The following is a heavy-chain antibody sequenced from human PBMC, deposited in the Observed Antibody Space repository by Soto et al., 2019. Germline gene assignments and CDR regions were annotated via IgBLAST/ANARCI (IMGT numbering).Heavy chain of an antibody. J-gene: IGHJ3*02. V-gene: IGHV4-4*07. CDR3: ARHPSRGAFDI. Sequence: QVQLQESGPGLVKPSETLSLTCTVSGGSISSYYWSWIRQPAGKGLEWIGRIYTCGRTNYKPSLKRRVTMSVETPKNQFSLKLSSVTAADTAVYYWARHPSRGAFDIWGQGTMVTAAS. CDR2: IYTCGRT. D-gene: IGHD6-19*01. CDR1: GGSISSYY.